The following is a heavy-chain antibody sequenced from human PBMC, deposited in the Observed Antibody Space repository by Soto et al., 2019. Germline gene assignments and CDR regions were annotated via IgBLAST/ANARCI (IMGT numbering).Heavy chain of an antibody. CDR2: IWYDGSNK. CDR1: GFTFSSYG. Sequence: GGSLRLSCAASGFTFSSYGMHWVRQAPGKGLEWVAVIWYDGSNKYYADSVKGRFTISRDNSKNTLYLQMNSLRAEDTAVYYCATTGDVTTPFDYWGQGTLVTVSS. D-gene: IGHD4-17*01. J-gene: IGHJ4*02. CDR3: ATTGDVTTPFDY. V-gene: IGHV3-33*01.